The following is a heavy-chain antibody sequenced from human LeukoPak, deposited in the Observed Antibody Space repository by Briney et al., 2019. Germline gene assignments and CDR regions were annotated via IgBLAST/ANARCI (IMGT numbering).Heavy chain of an antibody. CDR3: ARDKVVLLEYYYDSSGPSHFDY. CDR2: ISYDGSNK. D-gene: IGHD3-22*01. V-gene: IGHV3-30-3*01. Sequence: GGSLRLSCAASGFTFSSYAMHWVRQAPGKGLEWVALISYDGSNKYYADSVKGRFTISRDNSKNTLYLQMNSLRAEDTAVYYCARDKVVLLEYYYDSSGPSHFDYWGQGTLVTVSS. CDR1: GFTFSSYA. J-gene: IGHJ4*02.